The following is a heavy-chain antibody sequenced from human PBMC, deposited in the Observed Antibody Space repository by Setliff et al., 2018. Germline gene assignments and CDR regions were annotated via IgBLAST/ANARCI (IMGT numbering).Heavy chain of an antibody. CDR3: ARERGSYGKLYYYYGMDV. J-gene: IGHJ6*02. CDR2: IWYDGSNK. V-gene: IGHV3-33*01. Sequence: LRLSCAASGFTFSSYGFHWVRQAPGKGLEWVAVIWYDGSNKYYADSVKGRFTISRDNSKNTLYLQMNSLRAEDTAVYYCARERGSYGKLYYYYGMDVWGQGTTVTVSS. CDR1: GFTFSSYG. D-gene: IGHD1-26*01.